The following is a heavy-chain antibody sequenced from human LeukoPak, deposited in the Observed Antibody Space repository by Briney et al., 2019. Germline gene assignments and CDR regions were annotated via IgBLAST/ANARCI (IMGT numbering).Heavy chain of an antibody. CDR1: GFTFSSFA. Sequence: GGSLRLSCGASGFTFSSFAMSWVRQTPGKGLEWVSTLSGSGVSTHYADSVKGRFTISRDNSKNTLSLQMNSLRAEDAAVYYCSKSYSTGWYFGNGMDVWGPGTTVIVSS. J-gene: IGHJ6*02. CDR3: SKSYSTGWYFGNGMDV. CDR2: LSGSGVST. V-gene: IGHV3-23*01. D-gene: IGHD6-19*01.